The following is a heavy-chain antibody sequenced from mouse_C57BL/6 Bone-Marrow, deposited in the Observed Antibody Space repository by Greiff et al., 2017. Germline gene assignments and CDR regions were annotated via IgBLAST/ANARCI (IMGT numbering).Heavy chain of an antibody. V-gene: IGHV1-52*01. J-gene: IGHJ1*03. Sequence: VQLQQPGAELVRPGSSVKLSCKASGYTFTSYWMHWVKQRPIQGLEWIGNIDPSDSETHYNQKFKDKATLTVDKSSSTAYMQLSSLTSEYSAVYYCARIYYGSIYWYFDVWGTGTTVTVSS. D-gene: IGHD1-1*01. CDR3: ARIYYGSIYWYFDV. CDR2: IDPSDSET. CDR1: GYTFTSYW.